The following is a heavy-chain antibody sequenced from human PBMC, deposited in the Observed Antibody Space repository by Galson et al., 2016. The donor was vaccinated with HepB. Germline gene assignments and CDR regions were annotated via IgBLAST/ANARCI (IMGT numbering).Heavy chain of an antibody. CDR1: GYTFTSYP. Sequence: SVKVSCKASGYTFTSYPIHWVRQAPGQRLEWMGWINAANGNTEYSQKFQGRITVTTDTSATTAYMELSILTSEDTAVYFCAGESGPYYYDSNGYYYWGQGTRVTVSS. CDR3: AGESGPYYYDSNGYYY. CDR2: INAANGNT. D-gene: IGHD3-22*01. J-gene: IGHJ4*02. V-gene: IGHV1-3*01.